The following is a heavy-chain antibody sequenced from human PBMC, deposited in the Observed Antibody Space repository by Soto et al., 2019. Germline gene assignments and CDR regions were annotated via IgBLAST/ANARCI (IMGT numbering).Heavy chain of an antibody. V-gene: IGHV3-7*05. D-gene: IGHD2-15*01. CDR3: AREMVGPTLDS. CDR1: GFTFSSYW. Sequence: GGSLRLSCVASGFTFSSYWMSWVRQAPGKGLEWVANIKEDGSEKFYVDSVKGRLTISRDNAKNSLYLQMNSLRAEDTAVYYCAREMVGPTLDSWGQGTLVTVSS. J-gene: IGHJ4*02. CDR2: IKEDGSEK.